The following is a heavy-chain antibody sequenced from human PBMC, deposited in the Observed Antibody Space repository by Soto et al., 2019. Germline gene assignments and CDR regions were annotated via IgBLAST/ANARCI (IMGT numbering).Heavy chain of an antibody. J-gene: IGHJ4*02. CDR1: GFTFSDAW. V-gene: IGHV3-15*01. CDR2: IKRKIDGERT. CDR3: TIGAGVTETDY. Sequence: EVQLVESGGGLLKPGESLRLSCAVSGFTFSDAWMTWVRQAPGKGLEWVGRIKRKIDGERTDYAAPVKGRFTISRDDSKNTLYLQMNSLTTEDTAMYYCTIGAGVTETDYWGQGTLVTVSS. D-gene: IGHD1-26*01.